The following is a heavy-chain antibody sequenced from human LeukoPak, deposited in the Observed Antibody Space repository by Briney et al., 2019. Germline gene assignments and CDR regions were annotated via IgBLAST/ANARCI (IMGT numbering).Heavy chain of an antibody. D-gene: IGHD3-3*01. CDR1: GYTFTGYY. CDR3: ARDYDGYFDY. J-gene: IGHJ4*02. Sequence: ASVKVSCKASGYTFTGYYMYWVRRAPGQGLEWMGWINPNSGGTNYAQKFQGRVTVTSDMSISTAYMELSRLRSDDTAVYYCARDYDGYFDYWGQGTLVTVSS. CDR2: INPNSGGT. V-gene: IGHV1-2*02.